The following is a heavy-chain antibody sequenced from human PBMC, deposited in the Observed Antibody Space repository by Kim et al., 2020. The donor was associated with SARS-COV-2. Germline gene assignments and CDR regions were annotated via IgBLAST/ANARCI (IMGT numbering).Heavy chain of an antibody. CDR3: TRPLGCSSSWPYYYGMDV. V-gene: IGHV3-73*01. CDR2: IRSKANSYAT. D-gene: IGHD6-13*01. CDR1: GFTFSGSA. Sequence: GGSLRLSCAASGFTFSGSAMHWVRQASGKGLEWVGRIRSKANSYATAYAASVKGRFTISRDDSKNTAYLQMNSLKTEDTAVYYCTRPLGCSSSWPYYYGMDVWGQGTTVTVSS. J-gene: IGHJ6*02.